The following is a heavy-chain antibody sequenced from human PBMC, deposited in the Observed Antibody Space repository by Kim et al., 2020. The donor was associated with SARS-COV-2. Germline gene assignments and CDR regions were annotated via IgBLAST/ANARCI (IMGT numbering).Heavy chain of an antibody. J-gene: IGHJ5*02. V-gene: IGHV5-51*01. D-gene: IGHD3-22*01. CDR2: IYPGDSDT. Sequence: GESLKISCKGSGYSFTSYWIGWVRQMPGKGLEWMGIIYPGDSDTRYSPSFQGQVTISADKSISTAYLQWSSLKASDTAMYYCARLYYYDSSGYYYVRWFDPWGQGTLVTVSS. CDR1: GYSFTSYW. CDR3: ARLYYYDSSGYYYVRWFDP.